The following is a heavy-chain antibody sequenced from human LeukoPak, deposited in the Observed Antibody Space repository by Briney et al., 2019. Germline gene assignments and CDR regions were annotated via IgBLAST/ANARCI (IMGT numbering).Heavy chain of an antibody. CDR3: ARDGVWGSYDY. D-gene: IGHD3-16*01. Sequence: QPGGSLRLSCAASGFTFSSYEMNWVRQAPGKGLEWVSYISSSGSTIYYADSVKGRFTISRDNAKNSLYQQMNSLRAEDTAVYYCARDGVWGSYDYWGQGTLVTVSS. V-gene: IGHV3-48*03. CDR1: GFTFSSYE. CDR2: ISSSGSTI. J-gene: IGHJ4*02.